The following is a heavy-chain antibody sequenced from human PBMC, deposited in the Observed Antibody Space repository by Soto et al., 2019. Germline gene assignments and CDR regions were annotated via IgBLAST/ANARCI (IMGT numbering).Heavy chain of an antibody. D-gene: IGHD5-12*01. CDR3: ARVYREMATISLWVDY. CDR2: IYYSGST. V-gene: IGHV4-31*03. J-gene: IGHJ4*02. Sequence: QVQLQESGPGLVKPSQTLSLTCTVSGGSISSGGYYWSWIRQHPGKGLEWIGYIYYSGSTYYNPSLKSRVTISVDTSKNQFSLKLSSVTAADTAVYYCARVYREMATISLWVDYWGQGTLVTVSS. CDR1: GGSISSGGYY.